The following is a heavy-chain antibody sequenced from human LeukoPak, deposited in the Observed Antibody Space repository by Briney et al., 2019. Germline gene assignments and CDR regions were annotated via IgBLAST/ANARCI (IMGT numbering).Heavy chain of an antibody. CDR2: INHSGST. CDR1: GGSFSGYY. J-gene: IGHJ6*02. Sequence: LETLSLTCAVYGGSFSGYYWGWIRQPPGKGLEWIGEINHSGSTNYNPSLKSRVTISVDTSKNQFSLKLSSVTAADTAVYYCARGRGYSSSWQYYYYGMDVWGQGTTVTVSS. D-gene: IGHD6-13*01. V-gene: IGHV4-34*01. CDR3: ARGRGYSSSWQYYYYGMDV.